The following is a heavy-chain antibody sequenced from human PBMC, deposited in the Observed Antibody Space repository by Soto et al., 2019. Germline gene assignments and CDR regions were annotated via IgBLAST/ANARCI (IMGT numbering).Heavy chain of an antibody. CDR3: ARGDIVVVPAAIARFYYYYMDV. CDR1: GYTFTSYY. D-gene: IGHD2-2*01. J-gene: IGHJ6*03. V-gene: IGHV1-46*03. CDR2: INPSGGST. Sequence: ASVKVSCKASGYTFTSYYMHWVRQAPGQGLEWMGIINPSGGSTSYAQKFQGRVTMTRDKSTSTVYMELSSLRSEDTAVYYCARGDIVVVPAAIARFYYYYMDVWGKGTTVTVSS.